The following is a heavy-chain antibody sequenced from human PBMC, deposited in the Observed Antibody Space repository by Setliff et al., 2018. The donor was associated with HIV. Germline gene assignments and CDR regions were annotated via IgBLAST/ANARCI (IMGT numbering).Heavy chain of an antibody. J-gene: IGHJ4*02. Sequence: ASVQVSCKASGYTFTSYAMNWVRQAPGQGLEWMGWINTKTGNPTYAQGFTGRFVFSLDTSVSTAYLQISSLKAEDTAVYYCASVGPRYSSGWCPAYWGQGTLVTVSS. D-gene: IGHD6-19*01. V-gene: IGHV7-4-1*02. CDR3: ASVGPRYSSGWCPAY. CDR2: INTKTGNP. CDR1: GYTFTSYA.